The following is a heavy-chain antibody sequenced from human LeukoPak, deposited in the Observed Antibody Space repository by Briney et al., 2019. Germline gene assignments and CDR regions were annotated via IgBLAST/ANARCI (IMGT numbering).Heavy chain of an antibody. CDR1: GYTLTKLS. V-gene: IGHV1-24*01. D-gene: IGHD3-22*01. CDR3: AILNDYYDTSGYY. J-gene: IGHJ4*02. Sequence: ASVKVSCKVSGYTLTKLSMHWVRQAPGKGLEWMGGFDPEDGETIYAQKFQGRVTMTEDTSTDTAYMELTSLRSEDTAVYYCAILNDYYDTSGYYWGQGTLVTVSS. CDR2: FDPEDGET.